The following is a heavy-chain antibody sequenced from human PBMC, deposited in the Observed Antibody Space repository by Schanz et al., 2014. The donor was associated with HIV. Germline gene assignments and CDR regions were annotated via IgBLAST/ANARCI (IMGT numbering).Heavy chain of an antibody. CDR3: ARPDYYDTRGFGD. J-gene: IGHJ4*02. D-gene: IGHD3-22*01. V-gene: IGHV3-33*01. Sequence: QVQLVESGGGVVQPGGSLRLSCAASGFTFSNYGMHWVRQAPGKGLEWVAVIWYDGSNKYYADSVKGRFTISRDNSKNTLYLQVNSLRAEDTAVYYCARPDYYDTRGFGDWGQGTLVTVSS. CDR1: GFTFSNYG. CDR2: IWYDGSNK.